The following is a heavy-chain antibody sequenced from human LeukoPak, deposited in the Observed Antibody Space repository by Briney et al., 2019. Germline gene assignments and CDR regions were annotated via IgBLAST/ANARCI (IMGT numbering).Heavy chain of an antibody. CDR1: GGSIGSGGYS. CDR2: MYHCGTT. V-gene: IGHV4-30-2*01. D-gene: IGHD3-22*01. CDR3: VRGYYYDSSGYWVRAFDI. J-gene: IGHJ3*02. Sequence: TPGLTCAVSGGSIGSGGYSWSWIRQPPGKGLEWIGYMYHCGTTHYNPSLESRVTISVDRSKNQFSLKLSSVTAADTAVYYCVRGYYYDSSGYWVRAFDIWGQGTMVTV.